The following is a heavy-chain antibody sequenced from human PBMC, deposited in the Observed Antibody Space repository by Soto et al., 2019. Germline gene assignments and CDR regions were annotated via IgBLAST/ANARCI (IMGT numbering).Heavy chain of an antibody. J-gene: IGHJ4*02. CDR3: AAGEASSRNLAPYYLDF. V-gene: IGHV4-59*01. CDR1: GGSMRNYF. CDR2: IHYSGTT. Sequence: LSLTCTVSGGSMRNYFWTWIRQPPGKGLGRIGYIHYSGTTSFFPSYNPSLRSRVTISEDTSKNQFSLKLLSVTTADTAVYFCAAGEASSRNLAPYYLDFWGQGTLVTVSS. D-gene: IGHD6-13*01.